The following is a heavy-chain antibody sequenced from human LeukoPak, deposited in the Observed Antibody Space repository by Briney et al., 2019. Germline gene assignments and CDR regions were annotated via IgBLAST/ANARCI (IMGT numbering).Heavy chain of an antibody. V-gene: IGHV3-30*18. Sequence: PERSLRLSCAASGFTFSSYGMHWVRQAPGKGLEWVAAISYDGSNKYYADSVKGRFTISRDNSKNTLDLQMNSLRAEDTAVYYCAKVLGAAASPNYFDYWGQGALVTVSS. CDR2: ISYDGSNK. CDR1: GFTFSSYG. J-gene: IGHJ4*02. CDR3: AKVLGAAASPNYFDY. D-gene: IGHD6-13*01.